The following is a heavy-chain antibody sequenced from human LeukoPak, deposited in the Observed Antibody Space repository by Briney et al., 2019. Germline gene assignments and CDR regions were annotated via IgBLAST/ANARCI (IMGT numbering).Heavy chain of an antibody. V-gene: IGHV3-23*01. J-gene: IGHJ4*02. CDR3: AGGDHYFNY. CDR2: ISSNGLTT. CDR1: GFTFNTYA. Sequence: GGSLRLSCAASGFTFNTYAMSWVRQAPATGLQWVAAISSNGLTTYCTDSVKGRFTISRDNSKNALFLQMNTLRGDDTAVYFCAGGDHYFNYWGQGTLVTVSS. D-gene: IGHD2-21*02.